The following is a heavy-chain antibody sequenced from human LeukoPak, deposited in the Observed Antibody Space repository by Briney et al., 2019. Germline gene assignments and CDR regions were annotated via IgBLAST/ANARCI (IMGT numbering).Heavy chain of an antibody. Sequence: GRSLRLSCAASGFIFSNYAMHWVRQAPGKGLEWVTIISYDGSNKYYADSVKGRFTISRDNSKNTLSLQMNSLRPEDTVVYYCARDAIILVRGGMVNLYDMDVWGKGTTVTVSS. CDR2: ISYDGSNK. CDR3: ARDAIILVRGGMVNLYDMDV. CDR1: GFIFSNYA. V-gene: IGHV3-30*04. J-gene: IGHJ6*04. D-gene: IGHD3-10*01.